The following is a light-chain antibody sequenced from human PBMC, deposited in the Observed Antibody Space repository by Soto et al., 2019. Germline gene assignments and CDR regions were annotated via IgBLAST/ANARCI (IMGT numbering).Light chain of an antibody. Sequence: QSALTQPASVSGSPGQSITISCTGTSSDVGGYNYVSWYQLHPGKAPKLMVYEVSNRPSGVSNRFSGSKSGNTASLTISGLQAEDEADYYCQSYDNSLRARVFGGGTKLTVL. CDR2: EVS. CDR1: SSDVGGYNY. CDR3: QSYDNSLRARV. V-gene: IGLV2-14*01. J-gene: IGLJ3*02.